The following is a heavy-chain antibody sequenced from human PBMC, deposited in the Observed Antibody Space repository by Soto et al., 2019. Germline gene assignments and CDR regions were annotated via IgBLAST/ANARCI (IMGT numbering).Heavy chain of an antibody. CDR3: ARIADPSHTFVY. Sequence: ASVKVSCKVSGYTLTELSMHWVRQAPGKGLEWMGWISAYNGNTNYAQKLQGRVTMTTDTSTSTAYMELRSLRSDDTAVYYCARIADPSHTFVYWGQGTLVTVSS. J-gene: IGHJ4*01. CDR1: GYTLTELS. CDR2: ISAYNGNT. V-gene: IGHV1-18*01.